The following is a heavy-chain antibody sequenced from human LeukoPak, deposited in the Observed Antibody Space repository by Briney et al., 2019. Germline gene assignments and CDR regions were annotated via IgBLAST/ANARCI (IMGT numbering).Heavy chain of an antibody. Sequence: GASVKVSCKVSGYTLTELSMHWVRQAPGKGLEWMGGFDPEDGETIYAQKFQGRVTMTEDTSTDTAYMELSSLRSEDTAVYYCANAEHYYDSSGLSYYFDYWGQGTLVTVSS. CDR2: FDPEDGET. CDR1: GYTLTELS. J-gene: IGHJ4*02. CDR3: ANAEHYYDSSGLSYYFDY. V-gene: IGHV1-24*01. D-gene: IGHD3-22*01.